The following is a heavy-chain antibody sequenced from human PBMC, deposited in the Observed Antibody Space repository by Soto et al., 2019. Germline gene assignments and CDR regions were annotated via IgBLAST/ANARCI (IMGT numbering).Heavy chain of an antibody. D-gene: IGHD5-12*01. Sequence: QVQLQQWGAGLLKPSETLSLTCAVYGGSFSGYYWSWIRQPPGKGLEWIGEINNSGSTNYNPSLKSRVTISXXXXXXXXXXXXXXXXXXXXXVYXXARXRWLRSAFDYWGQGTLVTVSS. CDR2: INNSGST. V-gene: IGHV4-34*01. CDR1: GGSFSGYY. J-gene: IGHJ4*02. CDR3: ARXRWLRSAFDY.